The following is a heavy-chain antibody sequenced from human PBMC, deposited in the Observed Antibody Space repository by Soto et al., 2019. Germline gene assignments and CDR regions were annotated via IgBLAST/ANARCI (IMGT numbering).Heavy chain of an antibody. Sequence: QVQLVQSGAEVKKPGASVKVSCKASGYTFTSYGISWVRQAPGQGLEWMGWISAYNGNTNYAQKFQGRVTITADESTSTAYMELSSLRSEDTAVYYCARDYYDSSGYYRNWYFDLWGRGTLVTVSS. D-gene: IGHD3-22*01. CDR1: GYTFTSYG. V-gene: IGHV1-18*01. J-gene: IGHJ2*01. CDR2: ISAYNGNT. CDR3: ARDYYDSSGYYRNWYFDL.